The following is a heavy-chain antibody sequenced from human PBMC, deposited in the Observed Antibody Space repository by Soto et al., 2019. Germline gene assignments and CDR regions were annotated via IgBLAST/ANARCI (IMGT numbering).Heavy chain of an antibody. D-gene: IGHD6-19*01. CDR1: GVTFSKFI. CDR2: IIPIFGTA. V-gene: IGHV1-69*01. CDR3: AKVRYSSPMGYYYGMDV. J-gene: IGHJ6*02. Sequence: QVQLEQSGGEVKKPGSSVKVSCKASGVTFSKFIMTWVRQAPELGLEWVGGIIPIFGTANYAQKFQGRVTITSDESTSTSDLEVSNLRSEDTAVYYCAKVRYSSPMGYYYGMDVWGQGTAVTVSS.